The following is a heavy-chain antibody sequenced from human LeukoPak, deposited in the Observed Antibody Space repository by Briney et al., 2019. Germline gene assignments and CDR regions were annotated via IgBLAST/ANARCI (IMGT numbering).Heavy chain of an antibody. CDR2: ISAYNGNT. Sequence: ASVKVSCKASGYTFTSYGISWVRQAPGQGLEWMGWISAYNGNTNYAQKLQGRVTKTTDTSTSTAYMELRSLRSDDTAVYYCAGSLGGYYDSSGYFDIWGQGTMVTVSS. D-gene: IGHD3-22*01. CDR1: GYTFTSYG. J-gene: IGHJ3*02. CDR3: AGSLGGYYDSSGYFDI. V-gene: IGHV1-18*01.